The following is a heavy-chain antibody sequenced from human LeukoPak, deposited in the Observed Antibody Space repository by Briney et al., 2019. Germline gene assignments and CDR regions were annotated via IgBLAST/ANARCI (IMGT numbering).Heavy chain of an antibody. CDR2: IGAYNADT. CDR1: GYTFSDFG. D-gene: IGHD4-17*01. V-gene: IGHV1-18*01. Sequence: ASVKVSCKASGYTFSDFGITWVRQAPGQGVEWMGWIGAYNADTDYAQKFQGRVTLTTDTSSSTAYMELRSLTSDDTALYYCARAGAAVTMFFDFWGQGTLVTVSS. CDR3: ARAGAAVTMFFDF. J-gene: IGHJ4*02.